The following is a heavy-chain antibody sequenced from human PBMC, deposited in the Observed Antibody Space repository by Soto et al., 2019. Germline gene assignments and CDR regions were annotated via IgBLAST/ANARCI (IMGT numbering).Heavy chain of an antibody. D-gene: IGHD2-15*01. Sequence: EVQLVESGGGLVQPGGSLRLSCAASGFTVSSKYMSWVRQAPGKGLEWVSLIQSGGTTYYADSVKGRFTISRDSSKTMLHLQMDSLRAEDTAVYYCARDDILCSGGSCYGVRMDVWGKGTTVTVSS. CDR1: GFTVSSKY. J-gene: IGHJ6*03. V-gene: IGHV3-66*01. CDR2: IQSGGTT. CDR3: ARDDILCSGGSCYGVRMDV.